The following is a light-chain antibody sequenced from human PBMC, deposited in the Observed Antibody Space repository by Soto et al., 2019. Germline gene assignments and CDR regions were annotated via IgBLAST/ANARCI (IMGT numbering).Light chain of an antibody. CDR1: SSDVGSYNL. CDR3: CSYAGSRGV. Sequence: QSALTQPASVSGSPGQSITISCTGTSSDVGSYNLVSWYQQHPGKAPXXXXXEXXXXXSXXXNRXXGSKSGNTASLTISGXXXXXXXXYXCCSYAGSRGVFGTGTKVTVL. J-gene: IGLJ1*01. CDR2: EXX. V-gene: IGLV2-23*01.